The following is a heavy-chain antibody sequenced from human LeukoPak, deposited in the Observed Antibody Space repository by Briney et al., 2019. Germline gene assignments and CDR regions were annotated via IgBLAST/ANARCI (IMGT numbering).Heavy chain of an antibody. V-gene: IGHV3-23*01. CDR1: GFTFSSSA. CDR2: IGGSGGST. J-gene: IGHJ4*02. D-gene: IGHD1-1*01. CDR3: AKDSRLEY. Sequence: GGSLTLSCAASGFTFSSSAMSWVRQAAGKGLEWVSGIGGSGGSTSYADCVKSRFTISRDNSKNTLHLQMTSVRAEDKAVYYCAKDSRLEYWGQGTLVTVSS.